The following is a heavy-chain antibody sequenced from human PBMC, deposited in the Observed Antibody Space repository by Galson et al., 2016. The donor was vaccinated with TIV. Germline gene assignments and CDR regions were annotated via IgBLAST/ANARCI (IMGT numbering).Heavy chain of an antibody. Sequence: SVKVSCKASGYTFSDYYIHWVRQAPGQGLQWMGWINPKDGDTYFAQAFHGRVSMTRDTSFSTVYLEMSRLRSDDTSLYYCARDHDLLTGHPSFDLWGQGTLVTVSS. V-gene: IGHV1-2*02. CDR3: ARDHDLLTGHPSFDL. CDR2: INPKDGDT. CDR1: GYTFSDYY. J-gene: IGHJ4*02. D-gene: IGHD3-9*01.